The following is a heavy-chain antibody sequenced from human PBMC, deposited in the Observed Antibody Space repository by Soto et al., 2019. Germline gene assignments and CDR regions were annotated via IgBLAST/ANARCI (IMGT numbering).Heavy chain of an antibody. V-gene: IGHV3-23*01. CDR1: GFTFSSYA. Sequence: EVQLLESGGGLVQPGGSLRLSCAASGFTFSSYAMSWVRQAPGKGLEWVSAISGSGGSTYYADSVKGRFTISRDNSKNRLCRQMKRGRAENTAVENCAPGPAVIVVVPAATNWFDPWGQGTLVTVSS. CDR2: ISGSGGST. J-gene: IGHJ5*02. D-gene: IGHD2-2*01. CDR3: APGPAVIVVVPAATNWFDP.